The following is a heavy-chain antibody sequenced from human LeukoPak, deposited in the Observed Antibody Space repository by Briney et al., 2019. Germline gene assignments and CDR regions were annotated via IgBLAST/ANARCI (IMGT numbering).Heavy chain of an antibody. V-gene: IGHV1-69*13. CDR1: GGTFSSYA. D-gene: IGHD2-2*02. Sequence: SVKVSCKASGGTFSSYAISWVRQAPGQGLEWMGGIIPIFGTANYAQKFQGRVTITADESTSTAYMGLSSLRSEDTAVYYCARGWIVPAAILPDAFDIWGQGTMVTVSS. CDR3: ARGWIVPAAILPDAFDI. J-gene: IGHJ3*02. CDR2: IIPIFGTA.